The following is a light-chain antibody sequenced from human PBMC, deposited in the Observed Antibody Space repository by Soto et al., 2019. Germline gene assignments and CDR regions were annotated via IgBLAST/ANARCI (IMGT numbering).Light chain of an antibody. Sequence: DIQMTQSPSSVSASVGDRVTISCQASQGISRSLAWYQQKPGKAPKFLIYAASSLQSGVPSRFSGSGFGTDFTLTISSLQPEDVATYYCQKYNSAPRTFGQGTKVEIK. CDR2: AAS. CDR1: QGISRS. V-gene: IGKV1-12*01. CDR3: QKYNSAPRT. J-gene: IGKJ1*01.